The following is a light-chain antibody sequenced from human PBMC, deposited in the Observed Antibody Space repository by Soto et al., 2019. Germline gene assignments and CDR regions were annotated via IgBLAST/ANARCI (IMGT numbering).Light chain of an antibody. Sequence: EIVLTQSPDTLSLSPGERVTLSCRASQSVTNNYLAWYQQKPGQGPRLLIHGASSRAADTPDRFSGSGSGTDFTLTISRLEPEDFARYYWDQDGAKPGTFGQATKLDIK. CDR2: GAS. CDR3: DQDGAKPGT. V-gene: IGKV3-20*01. CDR1: QSVTNNY. J-gene: IGKJ1*01.